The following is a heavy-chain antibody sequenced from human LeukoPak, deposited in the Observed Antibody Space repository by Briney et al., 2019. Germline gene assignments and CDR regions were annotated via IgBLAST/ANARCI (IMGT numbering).Heavy chain of an antibody. V-gene: IGHV4-34*09. CDR1: GGSFSGYY. CDR3: ARGSGWPEGGYYYGMDV. CDR2: IYYSGST. D-gene: IGHD6-19*01. J-gene: IGHJ6*02. Sequence: SETLSLTCAVYGGSFSGYYWSWIRQPPGKGLEWIGYIYYSGSTYYNPSLKSRVTISVDTSKNQFSLKLSSVTAADTAVYYCARGSGWPEGGYYYGMDVWGQGTTVTVSS.